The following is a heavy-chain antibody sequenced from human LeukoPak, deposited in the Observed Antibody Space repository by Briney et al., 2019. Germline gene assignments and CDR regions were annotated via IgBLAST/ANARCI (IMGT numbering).Heavy chain of an antibody. Sequence: PGGSLRLSCAASGFTVSSNYMSWVRQAPGKGLEWVSVIYSGGSTNYADSVRGRFTISRDNAKNTLYLQMNTLRVEDTAVYYCTRDLMDYDVSTGLHHYYMDVWGQGTTVTVSS. D-gene: IGHD3-9*01. CDR1: GFTVSSNY. CDR3: TRDLMDYDVSTGLHHYYMDV. J-gene: IGHJ6*02. CDR2: IYSGGST. V-gene: IGHV3-53*01.